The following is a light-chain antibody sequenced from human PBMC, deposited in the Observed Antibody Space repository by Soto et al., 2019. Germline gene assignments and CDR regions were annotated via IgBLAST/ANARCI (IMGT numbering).Light chain of an antibody. CDR2: DVS. CDR1: SSDVGAYNY. Sequence: QSALTQPASVSGSPGQSITISCTGTSSDVGAYNYVSWYQQHPGKAPKVMIYDVSNRPSGVSDRFSGSKSGNTASLTISGLQDEDEADYYCLSFAISSTYVFGTGTKLTVL. CDR3: LSFAISSTYV. V-gene: IGLV2-14*01. J-gene: IGLJ1*01.